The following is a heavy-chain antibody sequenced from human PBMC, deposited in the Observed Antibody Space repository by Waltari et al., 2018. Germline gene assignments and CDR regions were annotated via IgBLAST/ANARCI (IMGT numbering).Heavy chain of an antibody. V-gene: IGHV4-38-2*01. CDR2: IYHSGST. D-gene: IGHD6-13*01. J-gene: IGHJ6*03. CDR3: ARVGAAEPGDPLAAYYYYYMDV. CDR1: GYSISSGYY. Sequence: QVQLQESGPGLVKPSETLSLTCAVSGYSISSGYYWGWIRQPPGKGLEWIGSIYHSGSTSYNPSLKSLVTISVDTSKNQFSLKLSSVTAADTAVYYCARVGAAEPGDPLAAYYYYYMDVWGKGTTVTVSS.